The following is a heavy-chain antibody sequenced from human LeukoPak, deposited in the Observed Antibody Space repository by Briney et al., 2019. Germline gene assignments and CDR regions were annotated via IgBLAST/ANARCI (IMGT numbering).Heavy chain of an antibody. D-gene: IGHD3-3*01. V-gene: IGHV3-11*01. CDR2: ISSSGSTK. Sequence: GGSLRLSCAASGFTFSDNYMSWIRQAPGKGLEWVSYISSSGSTKYYADSVKGRFTISRDNAKNSVYLQMNSLRAEDTAVYYCARDHHTIFGVVIHYYGMDVWGQGTTVTVSS. CDR3: ARDHHTIFGVVIHYYGMDV. CDR1: GFTFSDNY. J-gene: IGHJ6*02.